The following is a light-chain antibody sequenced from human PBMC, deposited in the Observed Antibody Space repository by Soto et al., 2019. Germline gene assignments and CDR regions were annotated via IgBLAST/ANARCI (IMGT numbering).Light chain of an antibody. CDR2: GAS. Sequence: EIVMTQSPATLSVSPGERATLSCRASQSVSSNLAWYQQKPGQAPRLLIYGASTRATGIPARFSGSGSGTELTLTISRPQSEDFEVYYCQQYNNWPSSFGQGTKVDIK. V-gene: IGKV3-15*01. CDR3: QQYNNWPSS. J-gene: IGKJ1*01. CDR1: QSVSSN.